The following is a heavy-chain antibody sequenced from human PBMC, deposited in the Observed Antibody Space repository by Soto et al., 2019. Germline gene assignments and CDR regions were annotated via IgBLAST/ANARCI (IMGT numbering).Heavy chain of an antibody. D-gene: IGHD3-22*01. Sequence: QVQLVQSGAEVRKPGSSVKVSCKASGGTFSRHAISWVRQAPGQGLEWMGGIIPIFGTANHAQKFQGRVTIIADESTSTAYMELSSLISEDTAIYYCARGWGYDSSDYYYAYWCQGTLVIVSS. J-gene: IGHJ4*02. CDR3: ARGWGYDSSDYYYAY. CDR2: IIPIFGTA. V-gene: IGHV1-69*01. CDR1: GGTFSRHA.